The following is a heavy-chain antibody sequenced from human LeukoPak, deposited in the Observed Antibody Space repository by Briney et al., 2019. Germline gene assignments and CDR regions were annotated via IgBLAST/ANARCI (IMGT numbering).Heavy chain of an antibody. CDR3: ARSLHGYGFDY. Sequence: NPSETLSLTCTVSGGSISSGDYYWSWIRQPPGKGLEWIGYIYYSGSTYYNPSLKSRVTISVDTSKNQFSLKLSSVTAADTAVYYCARSLHGYGFDYWGQGTLVTVSS. CDR2: IYYSGST. D-gene: IGHD5-18*01. J-gene: IGHJ4*02. V-gene: IGHV4-30-4*08. CDR1: GGSISSGDYY.